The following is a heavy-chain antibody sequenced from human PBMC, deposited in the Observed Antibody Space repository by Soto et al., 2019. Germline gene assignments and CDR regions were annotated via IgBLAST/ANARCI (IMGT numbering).Heavy chain of an antibody. CDR1: GGTFSSYA. CDR2: IIPIFGTA. CDR3: ARAPAALVGAHQGTFDY. J-gene: IGHJ4*02. V-gene: IGHV1-69*01. Sequence: QVQLVQSGAEVKKPGSSVKVSCKASGGTFSSYAIIWVRQAPGQGLEWMGGIIPIFGTANYPQKFQGRVTITADESTSTAYRELGGLRSEDTAVYYCARAPAALVGAHQGTFDYWGQGTLVTVSS. D-gene: IGHD1-26*01.